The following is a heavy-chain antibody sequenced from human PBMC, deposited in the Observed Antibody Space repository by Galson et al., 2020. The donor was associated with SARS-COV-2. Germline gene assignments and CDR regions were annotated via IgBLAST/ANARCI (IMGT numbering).Heavy chain of an antibody. CDR1: GGSISTTSYF. J-gene: IGHJ2*01. CDR3: ARRGGTVTAKHFEL. Sequence: SETLSLTCTVSGGSISTTSYFWGWIRQPPGKGLEWIGTIYYSGTTSYNPSLRSRVTISVDTSRNQFSLKLNSVTAADTAVYYCARRGGTVTAKHFELWGRGGLVTVSA. V-gene: IGHV4-39*01. CDR2: IYYSGTT. D-gene: IGHD4-17*01.